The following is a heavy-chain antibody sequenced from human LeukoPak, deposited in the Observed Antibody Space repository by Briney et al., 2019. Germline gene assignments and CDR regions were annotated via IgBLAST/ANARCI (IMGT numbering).Heavy chain of an antibody. CDR3: ASPTPGGSGYYYFKY. CDR1: GFTFSSYG. J-gene: IGHJ1*01. V-gene: IGHV3-30*03. CDR2: ISYDGSNK. D-gene: IGHD3-22*01. Sequence: PGGSLRLSCAASGFTFSSYGMHWVRQAPGKGLEWVAVISYDGSNKYYADSVKGRFTISRDNSKNTLYLQMNSLRAEDTAVYYCASPTPGGSGYYYFKYWGRGTPVTVSS.